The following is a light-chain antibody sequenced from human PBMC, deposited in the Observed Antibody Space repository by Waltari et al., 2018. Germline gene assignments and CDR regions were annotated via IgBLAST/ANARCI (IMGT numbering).Light chain of an antibody. J-gene: IGLJ6*01. Sequence: QSAPTQPPSVSGSPGQSVTISCTGTSSDVGAYNYVSWYQQHPGKAPKLMIYGVSNRPSWVSDRFSGSKSGNTASLTISWLQAEDEADYYCCSYTTSSTFVFGSGTKLTVL. V-gene: IGLV2-14*01. CDR2: GVS. CDR3: CSYTTSSTFV. CDR1: SSDVGAYNY.